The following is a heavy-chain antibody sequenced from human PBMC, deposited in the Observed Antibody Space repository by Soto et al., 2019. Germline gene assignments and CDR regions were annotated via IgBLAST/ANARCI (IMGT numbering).Heavy chain of an antibody. V-gene: IGHV3-30*03. CDR1: GFTFSSYA. Sequence: QVQLVESGGGVVQPGRSLRLSCAASGFTFSSYAMHWVRQAPGKGLEWVSVISDDGSNKYYADSVKGRFSISRDNSKNMLDLQMISLRAEDTAVYYCATAGYSSGWYRRGGADYFDYWGQGTLVTVSS. D-gene: IGHD6-19*01. CDR2: ISDDGSNK. CDR3: ATAGYSSGWYRRGGADYFDY. J-gene: IGHJ4*02.